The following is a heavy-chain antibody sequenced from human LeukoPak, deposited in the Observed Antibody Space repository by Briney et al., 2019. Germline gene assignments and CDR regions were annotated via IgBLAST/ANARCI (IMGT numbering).Heavy chain of an antibody. J-gene: IGHJ5*02. CDR1: DDSFSSHY. CDR2: ISYIGST. D-gene: IGHD6-13*01. Sequence: SETLSLTCAVSDDSFSSHYWTWIRQPPGKGLEWIGYISYIGSTNYNPSLKSRVTISIDTSKNQFSLKLSSVTAADTAVYYCARAAADNWFDPWGQGTLVTVSS. V-gene: IGHV4-59*08. CDR3: ARAAADNWFDP.